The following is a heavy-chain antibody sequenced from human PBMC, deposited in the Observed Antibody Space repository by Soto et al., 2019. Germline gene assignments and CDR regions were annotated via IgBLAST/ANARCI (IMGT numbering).Heavy chain of an antibody. Sequence: PGGSLRLSCAASGFTFSNYAMSWVRQAPGEGLEWVSVVSAGGGSTDYAGSVKGRFSISRDNSKNTVYLEMNSLRAEDTALYYGAKFSLGAYYFLDYWGLGTLVTISS. D-gene: IGHD3-3*01. CDR1: GFTFSNYA. J-gene: IGHJ4*02. CDR3: AKFSLGAYYFLDY. CDR2: VSAGGGST. V-gene: IGHV3-23*01.